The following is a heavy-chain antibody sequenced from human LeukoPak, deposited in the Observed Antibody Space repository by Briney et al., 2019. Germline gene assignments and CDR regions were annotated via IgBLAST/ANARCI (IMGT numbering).Heavy chain of an antibody. V-gene: IGHV3-7*05. D-gene: IGHD3-10*02. CDR1: GFTFRGYW. Sequence: AGGSLRLSCVGSGFTFRGYWMSWVRQPPGKGLEWVANINQDESEKYYVDSLKGRFTISRDNAKNSLYLQMNSLRAEDTAVYYCARDIDGAIVRGVIVFWGQGTLVTVSS. CDR3: ARDIDGAIVRGVIVF. CDR2: INQDESEK. J-gene: IGHJ4*02.